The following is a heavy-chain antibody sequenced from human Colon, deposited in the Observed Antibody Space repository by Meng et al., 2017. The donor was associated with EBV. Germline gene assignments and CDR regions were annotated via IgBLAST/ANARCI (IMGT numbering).Heavy chain of an antibody. J-gene: IGHJ4*02. CDR3: ARVSSGWDYFDY. D-gene: IGHD6-19*01. Sequence: VQLQESGPGLVKASQSLVLTCTVSGGSVSSGGYYWTLIRQHPGKGLEWFGHIYYSGSTFYNPSLKRRVIISIDTSKNQFSLNLRSVTAADTAVYYCARVSSGWDYFDYWGQGTLVTVSS. V-gene: IGHV4-31*03. CDR2: IYYSGST. CDR1: GGSVSSGGYY.